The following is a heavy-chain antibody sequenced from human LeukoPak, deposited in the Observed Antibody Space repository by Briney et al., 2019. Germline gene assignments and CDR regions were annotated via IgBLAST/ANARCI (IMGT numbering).Heavy chain of an antibody. Sequence: PGGSLRLSCAASGVTVSSIYMGWVRQAPGKGLDWVSVIYPDGRTYYTESVKGRFTISRGSSENSLFLQMNSLRAEDTAVYYCATLKGWYGEGCFDCWGQGTLVTVSS. CDR3: ATLKGWYGEGCFDC. J-gene: IGHJ4*02. D-gene: IGHD3-10*01. CDR1: GVTVSSIY. CDR2: IYPDGRT. V-gene: IGHV3-53*01.